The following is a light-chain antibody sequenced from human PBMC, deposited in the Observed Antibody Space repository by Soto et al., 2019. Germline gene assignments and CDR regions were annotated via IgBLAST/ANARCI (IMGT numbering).Light chain of an antibody. CDR1: QSISSY. V-gene: IGKV1-39*01. Sequence: DIRMTRSPSSLSASVGDRVTIPCRASQSISSYLNWYQQKPGKAPKLLIYAASSLQSGVPSRFSGSGSGTDFTLAISSLQPEDFATYFCQQSYSTPRFGPGTKVDIK. CDR2: AAS. CDR3: QQSYSTPR. J-gene: IGKJ3*01.